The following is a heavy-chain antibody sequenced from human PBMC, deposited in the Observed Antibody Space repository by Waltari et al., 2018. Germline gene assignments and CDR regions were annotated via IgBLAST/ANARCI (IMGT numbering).Heavy chain of an antibody. J-gene: IGHJ4*02. CDR3: ARAPGVAAAAYFDY. V-gene: IGHV4-38-2*01. D-gene: IGHD6-13*01. CDR2: IFHAGFT. Sequence: QVQLQESGPGLVKPSETLSLTCDVSGYSIDRGYFWGLVRQPPGKGLALIGTIFHAGFTYYTPSLKGRVSMSVDTSKNQFSLNLSSVTAADTAVYYCARAPGVAAAAYFDYWGQGILVTVSS. CDR1: GYSIDRGYF.